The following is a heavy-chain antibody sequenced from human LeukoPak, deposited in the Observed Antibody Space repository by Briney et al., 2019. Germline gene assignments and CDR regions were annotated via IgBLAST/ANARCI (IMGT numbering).Heavy chain of an antibody. CDR3: AGAVGALLTWAF. J-gene: IGHJ4*02. Sequence: SETLSLTCTVSGGSLISHYWSWLRQTPGKGLEWIGYIYDFGSTDYNPSLKSRVTMSVDTSKNEFSQKLSSVTAADTAVYYCAGAVGALLTWAFWGQGTLVTVSS. D-gene: IGHD1-26*01. CDR1: GGSLISHY. CDR2: IYDFGST. V-gene: IGHV4-59*11.